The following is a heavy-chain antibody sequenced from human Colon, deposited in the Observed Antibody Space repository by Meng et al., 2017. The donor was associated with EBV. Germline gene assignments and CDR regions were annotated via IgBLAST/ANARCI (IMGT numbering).Heavy chain of an antibody. CDR1: GGSLSSRIW. CDR2: IYHSGST. Sequence: RLRGSALGLVRPSGTLSLSCAVSGGSLSSRIWWSWVRQPPGKGLEWIGEIYHSGSTNYNPSLKSRVTISVDESKNQFSLRLSSVTAADTAVYYCARVGAYCGGDCYHPRWGQGTLVTVSS. V-gene: IGHV4-4*02. J-gene: IGHJ4*02. CDR3: ARVGAYCGGDCYHPR. D-gene: IGHD2-21*02.